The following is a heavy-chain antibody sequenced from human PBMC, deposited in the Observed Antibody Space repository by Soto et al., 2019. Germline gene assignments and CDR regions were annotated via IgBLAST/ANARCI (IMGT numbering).Heavy chain of an antibody. CDR2: IWYDGSNK. Sequence: GGSLRLSCAASGFTFSSYGMHWVRQAPGKGLEWVAVIWYDGSNKYYADSVKGRFTISRDNSKNTLYLQMNSLRAEDTAVYYCARQSKRYCSGGSCPYFDYWGQGTLVTVSS. CDR3: ARQSKRYCSGGSCPYFDY. J-gene: IGHJ4*02. V-gene: IGHV3-33*01. CDR1: GFTFSSYG. D-gene: IGHD2-15*01.